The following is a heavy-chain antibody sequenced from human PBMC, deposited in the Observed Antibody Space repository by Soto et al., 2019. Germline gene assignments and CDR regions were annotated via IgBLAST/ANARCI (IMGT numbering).Heavy chain of an antibody. CDR3: ARSSWNSFFDY. CDR2: VYYSGST. J-gene: IGHJ4*02. V-gene: IGHV4-59*01. Sequence: SETLSLTCTVSGGSISSYYWTWIRQPPGKGLEWIGYVYYSGSTTYNPSLKSRVTISVDTSKNQFSLKLSSVTAADTAVYYCARSSWNSFFDYWVQGTLVTVSS. CDR1: GGSISSYY. D-gene: IGHD6-13*01.